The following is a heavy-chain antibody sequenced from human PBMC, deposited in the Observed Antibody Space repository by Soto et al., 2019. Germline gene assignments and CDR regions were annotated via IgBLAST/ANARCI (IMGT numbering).Heavy chain of an antibody. CDR3: ARNTPLYDYVWGSYRYHDAFDI. CDR2: IYYSGST. Sequence: QLQLQESGPGLVKPSETLSLTCTVSGGSISSSSYYWGWIRQPPGKGLEWIGSIYYSGSTYYNPSLESRVTISVDTSKNQFSLKLSSVTAADTAVYYCARNTPLYDYVWGSYRYHDAFDIWGQGTMVTVSS. V-gene: IGHV4-39*01. J-gene: IGHJ3*02. CDR1: GGSISSSSYY. D-gene: IGHD3-16*02.